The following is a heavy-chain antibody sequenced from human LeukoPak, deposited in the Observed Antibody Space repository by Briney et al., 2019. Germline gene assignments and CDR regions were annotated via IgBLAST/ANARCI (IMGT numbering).Heavy chain of an antibody. Sequence: GSVKVSCKASGDIFRRYCVTWARHAPGQGPEWMGWVRPYNGDPEYAQKFQGRVTMSTDTSTDTSYMELRSLGSDDTAVYYCARPYSANWHPHPYRMDVWGQGTTVIVSS. CDR2: VRPYNGDP. V-gene: IGHV1-18*04. J-gene: IGHJ6*02. D-gene: IGHD1-1*01. CDR1: GDIFRRYC. CDR3: ARPYSANWHPHPYRMDV.